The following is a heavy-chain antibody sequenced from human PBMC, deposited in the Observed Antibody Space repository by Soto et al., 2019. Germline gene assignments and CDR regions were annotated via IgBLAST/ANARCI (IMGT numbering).Heavy chain of an antibody. CDR2: IIPIFGTA. CDR1: GGTFSSYA. J-gene: IGHJ4*02. V-gene: IGHV1-69*13. CDR3: AGPVGDYSNFTFDY. D-gene: IGHD4-4*01. Sequence: SVKVSCKASGGTFSSYAISWVRQAPGQGLEWMGGIIPIFGTANYAQKFQGRVTITADESTSTAYMELSSLRSEDTAVYYCAGPVGDYSNFTFDYWGQGTLVTVSS.